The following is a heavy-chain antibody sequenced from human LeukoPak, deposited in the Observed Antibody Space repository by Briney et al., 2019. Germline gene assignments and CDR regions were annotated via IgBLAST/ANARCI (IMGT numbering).Heavy chain of an antibody. CDR1: GFTFSSYA. V-gene: IGHV3-23*01. CDR2: ISGSGGST. Sequence: GGSLRLSCAASGFTFSSYAMSWVRQAPGKGLEWVSAISGSGGSTYYADSVKGRLTISRDNSKNTLYLQMNSLRAEDTAVYYCAKQSWRIVRATGGIDYWGQGTLVTVSS. D-gene: IGHD1-26*01. J-gene: IGHJ4*02. CDR3: AKQSWRIVRATGGIDY.